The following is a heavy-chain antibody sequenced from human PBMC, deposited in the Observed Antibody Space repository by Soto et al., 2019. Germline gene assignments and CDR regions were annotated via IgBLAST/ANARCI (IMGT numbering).Heavy chain of an antibody. V-gene: IGHV3-23*01. CDR3: EKDDDIVATRYRYFDL. Sequence: EVQLLESGGGLVQPGGSLRLSCAASGFTFSSYAMSWVRQAPGKGLEWVSAISGSGGSTYYADSVKGRFTISRDNSKNTLYLQMSSLRAEDTAVYYCEKDDDIVATRYRYFDLWGRGTLVTVSS. J-gene: IGHJ2*01. D-gene: IGHD5-12*01. CDR1: GFTFSSYA. CDR2: ISGSGGST.